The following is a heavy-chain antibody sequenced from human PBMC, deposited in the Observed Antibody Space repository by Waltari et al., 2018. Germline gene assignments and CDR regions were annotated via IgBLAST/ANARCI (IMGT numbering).Heavy chain of an antibody. CDR3: ASGLIIPGRVRLGY. CDR2: FDPEDGEA. D-gene: IGHD3-3*01. V-gene: IGHV1-24*01. J-gene: IGHJ4*02. CDR1: GYTLTQVS. Sequence: QVQPEQSGAEVKKPGASVKVSCKVVGYTLTQVSMHWVRQAPGKGLEWMGGFDPEDGEAVFAQKFQGRLTLTEDTPANTAYMELTSLTSEDTAVYYCASGLIIPGRVRLGYWGQGTLVTVSA.